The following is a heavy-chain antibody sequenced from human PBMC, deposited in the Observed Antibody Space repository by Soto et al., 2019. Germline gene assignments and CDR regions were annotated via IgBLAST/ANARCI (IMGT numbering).Heavy chain of an antibody. CDR1: GFTFRSYS. D-gene: IGHD6-6*01. CDR2: ISGTSNDI. Sequence: GGSPRLSCAASGFTFRSYSLNWVRQAPGKGLEWVSSISGTSNDIYYADSVKGRFIISRDNARDSLYLQMYSLSAEDTAIYFCATSIAAHLGYYGMDVWGQGTTVTVSS. V-gene: IGHV3-21*01. J-gene: IGHJ6*02. CDR3: ATSIAAHLGYYGMDV.